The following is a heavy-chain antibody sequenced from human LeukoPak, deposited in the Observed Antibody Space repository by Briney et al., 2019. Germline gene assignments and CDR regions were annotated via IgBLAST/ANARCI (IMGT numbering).Heavy chain of an antibody. CDR2: IYYSGST. Sequence: PSETLSLTCTVSGGSISSGGYYWSWIRQHPGKGLEWIGYIYYSGSTYYNPSLKSRVTISVDTSKNQFSLKLSSVTAADTAVYYCARERYSYGLVDYWGQGTLVTVSS. CDR3: ARERYSYGLVDY. D-gene: IGHD5-18*01. CDR1: GGSISSGGYY. V-gene: IGHV4-31*03. J-gene: IGHJ4*02.